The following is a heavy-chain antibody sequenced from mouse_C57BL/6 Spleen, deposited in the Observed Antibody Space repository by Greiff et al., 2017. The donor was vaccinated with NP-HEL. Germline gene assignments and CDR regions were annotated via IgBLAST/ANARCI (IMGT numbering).Heavy chain of an antibody. J-gene: IGHJ3*01. V-gene: IGHV1-69*01. Sequence: QVQLKQPGAELVMPGASVKLSCKASGYTFTSYWMHWVKQRPGQGLEWIGEIDPSDSYTNYNQKFKGKSTLTVDKSSSTAYMQLSSLTSEDSAVYYWSRSGYDSVAWFAYWGQGTLVTVSA. CDR3: SRSGYDSVAWFAY. D-gene: IGHD2-4*01. CDR2: IDPSDSYT. CDR1: GYTFTSYW.